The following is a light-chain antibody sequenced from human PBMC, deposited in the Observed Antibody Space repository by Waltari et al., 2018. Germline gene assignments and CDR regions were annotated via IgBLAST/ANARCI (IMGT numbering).Light chain of an antibody. V-gene: IGLV1-40*01. J-gene: IGLJ3*02. CDR2: DNN. CDR3: QSYDSSLRGSRV. CDR1: SPNIGAGYH. Sequence: QSVLTQPPSVSGAPGQRATISCTGRSPNIGAGYHVHWYQHLPGTAPKLLIFDNNNRPSGVPDRFSGSKSGTSASLVITGLQAEDEADYYCQSYDSSLRGSRVFGGGTKVTVL.